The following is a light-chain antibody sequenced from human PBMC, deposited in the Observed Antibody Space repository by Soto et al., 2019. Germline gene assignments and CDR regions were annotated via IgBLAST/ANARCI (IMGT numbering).Light chain of an antibody. CDR2: GAS. J-gene: IGKJ1*01. CDR3: QQYGGSPGT. V-gene: IGKV3-20*01. CDR1: QSVTSNY. Sequence: EIVLPQSPGTLSFSPGERATLSCRASQSVTSNYLAWYQQRPGQAPRLLIYGASSSATGVPDRFSGSGSGTDFALTISRLEPEDFAVYYCQQYGGSPGTLGQGTKVEIK.